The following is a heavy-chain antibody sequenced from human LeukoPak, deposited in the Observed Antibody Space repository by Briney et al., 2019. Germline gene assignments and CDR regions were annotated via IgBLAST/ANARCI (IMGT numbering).Heavy chain of an antibody. V-gene: IGHV3-48*03. J-gene: IGHJ6*03. Sequence: PGGSLRLSCAASGFPFSSYEMNWVRQAPGKGLEWVSYISSSGNAIYYADSVKGRFTISRDNAKNSLYLQMNSLRAEDTAVYYCAKDYYSSSWYLSYYYYYMDVWGKGTTVTVSS. D-gene: IGHD6-13*01. CDR2: ISSSGNAI. CDR3: AKDYYSSSWYLSYYYYYMDV. CDR1: GFPFSSYE.